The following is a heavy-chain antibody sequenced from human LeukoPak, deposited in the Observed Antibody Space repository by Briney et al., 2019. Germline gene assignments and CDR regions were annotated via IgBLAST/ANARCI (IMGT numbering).Heavy chain of an antibody. CDR3: AYYYDSSGFYPEMS. CDR1: GGSISSSSYY. CDR2: IYTSGST. Sequence: SETLSLTCIVSGGSISSSSYYWGWIRQPPGKGLEWIGHIYTSGSTIYNPSLKSRVTISIDTSENQFSLKLSSVTAADTAVYYCAYYYDSSGFYPEMSWGQGILVTVSS. D-gene: IGHD3-22*01. J-gene: IGHJ4*02. V-gene: IGHV4-61*05.